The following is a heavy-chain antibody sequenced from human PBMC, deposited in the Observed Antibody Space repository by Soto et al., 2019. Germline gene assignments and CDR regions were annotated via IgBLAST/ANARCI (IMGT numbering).Heavy chain of an antibody. D-gene: IGHD3-3*01. J-gene: IGHJ4*02. CDR2: INSDGSST. V-gene: IGHV3-74*01. Sequence: GGSLRLSCAASGFTFSSYWMHWVRQAPGKGLVWVSRINSDGSSTSYADSVKGRFTISRDNAKNTLYLQMNSLRAEDTAVYYCARDIAYYDFWSGYPSAQLDYWGQGTLVTVSS. CDR3: ARDIAYYDFWSGYPSAQLDY. CDR1: GFTFSSYW.